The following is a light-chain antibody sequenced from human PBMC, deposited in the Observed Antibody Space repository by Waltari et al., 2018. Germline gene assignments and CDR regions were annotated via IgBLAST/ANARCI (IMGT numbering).Light chain of an antibody. CDR3: AAWDDSLSGS. J-gene: IGLJ2*01. V-gene: IGLV1-47*01. CDR1: SSNIGSNY. CDR2: RNN. Sequence: QSVLTQPPSASGTPGQRVTISCSGSSSNIGSNYVYWYQQLPGTPPKPLIYRNNQRPSVVPDRFSGSKSGTSASLAISGLRSEDEADYYCAAWDDSLSGSFGGGTKLTVL.